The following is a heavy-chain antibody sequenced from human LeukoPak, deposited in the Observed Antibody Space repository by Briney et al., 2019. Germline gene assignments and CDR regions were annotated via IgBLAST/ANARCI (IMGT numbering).Heavy chain of an antibody. CDR1: GYTFTSYG. CDR3: ARHLRGKSSSWYYLDY. J-gene: IGHJ4*02. Sequence: ASVKVSCKASGYTFTSYGISWVRQAPGQGLEWMGWISAYNGNTNYAQKLQGRVTMTTDTSTSTAYMELRSLRSDDTAVYYCARHLRGKSSSWYYLDYWGQGTLVTVSS. D-gene: IGHD6-13*01. CDR2: ISAYNGNT. V-gene: IGHV1-18*01.